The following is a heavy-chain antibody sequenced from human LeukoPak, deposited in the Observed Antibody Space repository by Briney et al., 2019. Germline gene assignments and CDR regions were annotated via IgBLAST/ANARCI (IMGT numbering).Heavy chain of an antibody. Sequence: SVKVSCKASGYTFTGYYLYWVRQAPGQGLEWMGGIIPIFGTANYAQKFQGRVTITADESTSTAYMELSSLRSEDTAVYYCARKKMEDGYNTFDYWGQGTLVTVSS. D-gene: IGHD5-24*01. CDR1: GYTFTGYY. CDR3: ARKKMEDGYNTFDY. J-gene: IGHJ4*02. V-gene: IGHV1-69*13. CDR2: IIPIFGTA.